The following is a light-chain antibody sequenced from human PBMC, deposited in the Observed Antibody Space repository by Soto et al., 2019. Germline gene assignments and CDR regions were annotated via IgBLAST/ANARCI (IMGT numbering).Light chain of an antibody. V-gene: IGKV1-5*01. Sequence: DIQMTQSPSTLSASVGDRVTIACRASQNIGYWLAWYQQTPGKAPKLLISDASNLESGVPSRFNGSGSGTEFTLTISGLQPDDFVTYYCQQYDSYSRAFGQGTKVDI. CDR1: QNIGYW. J-gene: IGKJ1*01. CDR2: DAS. CDR3: QQYDSYSRA.